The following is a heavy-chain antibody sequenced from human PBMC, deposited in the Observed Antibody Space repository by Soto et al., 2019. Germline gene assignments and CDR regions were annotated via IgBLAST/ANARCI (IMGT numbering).Heavy chain of an antibody. CDR2: IYHSGST. Sequence: QVQLQESGPRLVEASQTLSLTCTVSNASITSSGYYWSWVRQPPGKTLEWIGYIYHSGSTFYSPSLQSRSTMSVDTSKNQFSLTLRSVTAADTAVYHCARMSGTYYFPDYWGQGTLVTVSS. J-gene: IGHJ4*02. CDR3: ARMSGTYYFPDY. D-gene: IGHD1-26*01. V-gene: IGHV4-31*03. CDR1: NASITSSGYY.